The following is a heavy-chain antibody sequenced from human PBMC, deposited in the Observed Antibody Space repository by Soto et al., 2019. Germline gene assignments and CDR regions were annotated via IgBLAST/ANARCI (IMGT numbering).Heavy chain of an antibody. CDR2: IKAKIDGETT. CDR1: RFTFSSAW. D-gene: IGHD1-1*01. CDR3: VEGWNDF. Sequence: EVYLVESGGDLVEPGGSLRLSCEASRFTFSSAWMRWVRQAPGKGLEWVGRIKAKIDGETTDYAEFVQGRFIISRDDSKNTVFLEMNNLKTEDTAVYFCVEGWNDFWGQGTLVTVSS. V-gene: IGHV3-15*01. J-gene: IGHJ4*02.